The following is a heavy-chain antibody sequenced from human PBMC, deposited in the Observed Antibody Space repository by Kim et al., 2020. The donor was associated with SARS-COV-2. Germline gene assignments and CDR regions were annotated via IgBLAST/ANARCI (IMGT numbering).Heavy chain of an antibody. V-gene: IGHV3-21*01. CDR1: GFTFNSYS. D-gene: IGHD4-17*01. Sequence: GGSLRLSCAASGFTFNSYSMNWVRQAPGQGLEWVSSISGSSSYIYYADSVKGRFTISRDNSKNSLYLQMNSLRADDTAVYYCTRDGDGGDYGDWFNPWGQGNLVTVSS. J-gene: IGHJ5*02. CDR3: TRDGDGGDYGDWFNP. CDR2: ISGSSSYI.